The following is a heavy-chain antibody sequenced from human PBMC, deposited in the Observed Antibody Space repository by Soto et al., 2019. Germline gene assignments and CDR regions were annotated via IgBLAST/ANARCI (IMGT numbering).Heavy chain of an antibody. J-gene: IGHJ6*02. CDR1: GFTFSSYS. V-gene: IGHV3-21*01. CDR2: ISSSSSYI. Sequence: PGGSLRLSCAASGFTFSSYSMNWVRQAPGKGLEWVSSISSSSSYIYYADSVKGRFTISRDNAKNSLYLQMNSLRAEDTAVYYCARDQEQLTRDYYYGMDVWGQGTTVTVSS. CDR3: ARDQEQLTRDYYYGMDV. D-gene: IGHD6-6*01.